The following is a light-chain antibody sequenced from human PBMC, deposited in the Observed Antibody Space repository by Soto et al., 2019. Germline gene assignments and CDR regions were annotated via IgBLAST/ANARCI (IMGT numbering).Light chain of an antibody. CDR1: SSNIGAGYD. J-gene: IGLJ2*01. V-gene: IGLV1-40*01. Sequence: QYVLTQPPSVSGAPGQRVTISCTGSSSNIGAGYDVHWYQQLPGTAPKLLIYGNSNRPSGVPHRFSGSKAGTTGSLAITGLQAEDEADYYCQSYDSSLSGHVVFGGGTKLTVL. CDR2: GNS. CDR3: QSYDSSLSGHVV.